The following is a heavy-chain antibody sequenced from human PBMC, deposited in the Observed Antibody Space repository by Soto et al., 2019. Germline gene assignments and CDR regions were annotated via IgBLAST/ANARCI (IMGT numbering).Heavy chain of an antibody. J-gene: IGHJ4*02. CDR2: INIDGSTT. V-gene: IGHV3-74*01. CDR1: GFSLSNYW. D-gene: IGHD5-12*01. Sequence: VQLVESGGVSVQPGGSLRLSCAASGFSLSNYWMHWVRQAPGKGLVWVSRINIDGSTTTYADSVKGRFTISRDNAKNTLYLQMNSLRHEDTAVYYCVRIRRGDGYTFGYWGQGTLVTVSS. CDR3: VRIRRGDGYTFGY.